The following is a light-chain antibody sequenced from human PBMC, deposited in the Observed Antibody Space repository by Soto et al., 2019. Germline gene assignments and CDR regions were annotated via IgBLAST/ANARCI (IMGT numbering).Light chain of an antibody. Sequence: QSALTQPASVSGSPGQSITISCTGTSSDVGGYNYVSWYRQHPGKAPKLMIYEVSNRPSGVSNRFSGSKSGNTASLTIFGLQAKDEADYYCSSYTSSSTFYVFGTGTKVTVL. V-gene: IGLV2-14*01. CDR2: EVS. J-gene: IGLJ1*01. CDR1: SSDVGGYNY. CDR3: SSYTSSSTFYV.